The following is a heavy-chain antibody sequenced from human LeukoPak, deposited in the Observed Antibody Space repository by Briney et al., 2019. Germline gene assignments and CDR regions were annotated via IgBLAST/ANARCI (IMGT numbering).Heavy chain of an antibody. D-gene: IGHD6-6*01. Sequence: TGGSLSLSCAASGFTFSSYGMHWVRQAPGKGLEWVAFIRYDGSNKYYADSVKGRFTISRDNSKNTLYLQMNSLRAEDTAVYYCAKDRAARPFDYWGQGTLVTVSS. CDR1: GFTFSSYG. CDR2: IRYDGSNK. V-gene: IGHV3-30*02. CDR3: AKDRAARPFDY. J-gene: IGHJ4*02.